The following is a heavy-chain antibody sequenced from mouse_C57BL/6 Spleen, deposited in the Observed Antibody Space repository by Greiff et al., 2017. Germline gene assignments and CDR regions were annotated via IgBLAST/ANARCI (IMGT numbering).Heavy chain of an antibody. CDR3: ARGDYYGSGGFDY. V-gene: IGHV5-17*01. CDR2: ISSGSSTI. J-gene: IGHJ2*01. D-gene: IGHD1-1*01. Sequence: EVKLMESGGGLVKPGGSLKLSCAASGFTFSDYGMHWVRQAPEKGLEWVAYISSGSSTIYYADTVKGRFTIYRDNAKNTLFLQMTSLRSEDTAMYYCARGDYYGSGGFDYWGQGTTLTVSS. CDR1: GFTFSDYG.